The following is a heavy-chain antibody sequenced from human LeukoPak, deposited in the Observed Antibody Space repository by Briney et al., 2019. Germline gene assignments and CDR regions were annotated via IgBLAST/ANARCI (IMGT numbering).Heavy chain of an antibody. CDR3: ERRDYCGILSFDY. CDR2: IYYSGST. D-gene: IGHD4-23*01. J-gene: IGHJ4*02. CDR1: GGSISSSSYY. V-gene: IGHV4-39*01. Sequence: SETLSLTCTVSGGSISSSSYYWGWIRQPPGKGLEWIGSIYYSGSTYYNPSLKSRVTISVDTSKNQFSLKLGSVTAADTAVYYCERRDYCGILSFDYWGQGTLVTVSS.